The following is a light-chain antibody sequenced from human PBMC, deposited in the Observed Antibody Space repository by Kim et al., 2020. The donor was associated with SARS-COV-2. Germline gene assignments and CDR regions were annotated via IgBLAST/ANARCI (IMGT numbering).Light chain of an antibody. V-gene: IGKV1-33*01. J-gene: IGKJ4*02. Sequence: ASVGVRVTITCHASQDMSNYISLDQQKPGKGHALLIHDASALRSGVPSTFRGSGTGTDIAFTISSRQPEDIASDYCHRYDNHPLTFGGGTKVDIK. CDR1: QDMSNY. CDR2: DAS. CDR3: HRYDNHPLT.